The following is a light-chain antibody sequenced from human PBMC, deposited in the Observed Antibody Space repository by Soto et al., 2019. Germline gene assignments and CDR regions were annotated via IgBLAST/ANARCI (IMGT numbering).Light chain of an antibody. V-gene: IGKV1-27*01. Sequence: DIQMTQSPASLSSSVGDRVTITCRASQGISNYLSWYQQKPGKVPKLLIYAASTLQSGVPSRFSGSGSGTDFTLTISSLQPEDVSTYYCQKYNSARWTFGQGTKVEIK. CDR3: QKYNSARWT. J-gene: IGKJ1*01. CDR1: QGISNY. CDR2: AAS.